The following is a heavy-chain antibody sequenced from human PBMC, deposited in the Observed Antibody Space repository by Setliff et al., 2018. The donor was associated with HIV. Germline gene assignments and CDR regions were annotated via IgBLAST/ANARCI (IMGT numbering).Heavy chain of an antibody. CDR3: ARVRRDGNSFDD. CDR2: IYYSGST. D-gene: IGHD4-4*01. CDR1: GGSISSGDYY. Sequence: PSETLSLPCTVSGGSISSGDYYWSWIRQPPGKGLEWIGYIYYSGSTYYNPSLRSRVTISLDTSKNQFSLKLSSVTAADTTVYFCARVRRDGNSFDDWGQGTLVTVSS. J-gene: IGHJ4*02. V-gene: IGHV4-30-4*08.